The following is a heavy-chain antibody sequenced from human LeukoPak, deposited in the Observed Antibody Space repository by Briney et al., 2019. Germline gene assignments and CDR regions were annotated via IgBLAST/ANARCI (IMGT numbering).Heavy chain of an antibody. CDR2: INHSGST. V-gene: IGHV4-34*01. CDR1: GGSFSGYY. D-gene: IGHD6-13*01. Sequence: PSETLSLTCAVYGGSFSGYYWSWIRQPPGKGLEWIGEINHSGSTNYNPSLKSRVTISVDTSKNQFPLKLSSVTAADTAVYYCARGRIAAAGTGPYYYYGMDVWGQGTTVTVSS. J-gene: IGHJ6*02. CDR3: ARGRIAAAGTGPYYYYGMDV.